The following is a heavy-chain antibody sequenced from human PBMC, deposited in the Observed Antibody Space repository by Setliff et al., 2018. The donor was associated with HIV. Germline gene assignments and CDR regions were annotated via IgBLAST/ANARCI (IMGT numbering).Heavy chain of an antibody. V-gene: IGHV4-59*08. J-gene: IGHJ6*03. CDR3: ARGPRPVDVDYYYMDV. CDR1: GDSISTYC. Sequence: ASETLSLTCTVSGDSISTYCWIWIRQPPGKGLEWTGSIYFTGSSDNNPSLKSRVTLSVDTSKHQFSLKLTSVTAADTAVYYCARGPRPVDVDYYYMDVWGKGTTVTVSS. CDR2: IYFTGSS.